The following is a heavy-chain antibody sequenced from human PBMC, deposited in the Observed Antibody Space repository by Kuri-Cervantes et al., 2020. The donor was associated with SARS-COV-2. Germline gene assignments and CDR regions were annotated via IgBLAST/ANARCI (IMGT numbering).Heavy chain of an antibody. D-gene: IGHD3-10*01. Sequence: SVTVSCKASGGTFSSYAISWVRQAPGQGLEWMGGIIPIFGTANYAQKFQGRVTITADESTSTAYMELSSLRSEDTAVYYCARLYGSGFYYFDYWGQGTLVTVSS. CDR3: ARLYGSGFYYFDY. V-gene: IGHV1-69*13. J-gene: IGHJ4*02. CDR2: IIPIFGTA. CDR1: GGTFSSYA.